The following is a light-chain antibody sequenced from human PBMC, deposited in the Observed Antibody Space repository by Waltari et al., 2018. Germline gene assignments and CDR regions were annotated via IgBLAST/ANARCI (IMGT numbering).Light chain of an antibody. Sequence: DIVMTQSPDSLAVSLGERATINCKSNQSVLYNSNNKNFLAWYQHKPGQPPKLLIYWASTRESGVPDRVSGSGSGTDFTLTITSLQAEDVAVYYCQQYYSIPYTFGQGTKLEIK. J-gene: IGKJ2*01. V-gene: IGKV4-1*01. CDR2: WAS. CDR1: QSVLYNSNNKNF. CDR3: QQYYSIPYT.